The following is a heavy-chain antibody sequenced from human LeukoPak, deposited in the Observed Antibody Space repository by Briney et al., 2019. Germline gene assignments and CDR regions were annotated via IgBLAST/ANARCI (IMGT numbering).Heavy chain of an antibody. D-gene: IGHD6-13*01. CDR2: ISYDGSNK. CDR1: GFTFSSYA. Sequence: GSLRLSCAASGFTFSSYAMSWVRQAPGKGLEWVAVISYDGSNKYYADSVKGRFTISRDNSKNTLYLQMNSLRAEDTAVYYCAKAHASTIAAAATYWGQGTLVTVSS. CDR3: AKAHASTIAAAATY. J-gene: IGHJ4*02. V-gene: IGHV3-30*18.